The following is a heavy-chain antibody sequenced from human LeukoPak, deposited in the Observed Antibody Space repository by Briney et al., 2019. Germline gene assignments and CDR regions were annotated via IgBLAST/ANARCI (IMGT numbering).Heavy chain of an antibody. Sequence: SETLSLTCTVSGGSITSSNYYWGWIRQPPGKGLEWIGSFYYSGSTNYNPSLKGRVTISVDTSKNQFSLKLSSVTAADTAEYYCVYYYGSGSVEYWGQGTLVTVSS. V-gene: IGHV4-39*01. D-gene: IGHD3-10*01. J-gene: IGHJ4*02. CDR1: GGSITSSNYY. CDR2: FYYSGST. CDR3: VYYYGSGSVEY.